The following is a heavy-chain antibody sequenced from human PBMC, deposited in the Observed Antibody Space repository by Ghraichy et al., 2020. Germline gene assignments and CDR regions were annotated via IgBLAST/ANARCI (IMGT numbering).Heavy chain of an antibody. CDR1: GFTFSDYA. CDR3: ARLTLPQCTSTTCQPGTNWFDP. CDR2: ISGPGSST. V-gene: IGHV3-23*01. J-gene: IGHJ5*02. Sequence: GGSLRLSCAASGFTFSDYAMSWVRQAPGKGLEWVSVISGPGSSTYYADSVKGRFTISRDNSKNRLYLQMNSLTVEDTAVYYCARLTLPQCTSTTCQPGTNWFDPWGQGTLVTVSS. D-gene: IGHD2-2*01.